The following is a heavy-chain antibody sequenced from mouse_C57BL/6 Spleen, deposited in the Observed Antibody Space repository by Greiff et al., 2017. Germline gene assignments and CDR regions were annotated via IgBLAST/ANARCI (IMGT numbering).Heavy chain of an antibody. CDR2: IDPSYSYT. CDR1: GYTFTSYW. J-gene: IGHJ4*01. Sequence: QVQLQQPGAELVMPGASVKLSCKASGYTFTSYWMHWVKQRPGQGLEWIGEIDPSYSYTNYNQKFKGKSTLTVDKSSSTAYLQLSSLTSEDSAVYYCARYGSKGAMDYWGQGTSVTVSS. V-gene: IGHV1-69*01. D-gene: IGHD1-1*02. CDR3: ARYGSKGAMDY.